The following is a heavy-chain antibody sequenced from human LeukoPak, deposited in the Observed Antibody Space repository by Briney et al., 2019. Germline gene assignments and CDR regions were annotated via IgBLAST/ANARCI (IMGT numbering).Heavy chain of an antibody. CDR3: AREGPKSGYYYMDV. CDR1: GYTFTSYD. CDR2: MNPNSGNT. Sequence: ASVKVSCKASGYTFTSYDINWVRQATGQGLEWMGWMNPNSGNTGYAQKFQCRVTITRNTSISTAYMDLSSLRSEDTAVYYCAREGPKSGYYYMDVWGKGTTVTVSS. J-gene: IGHJ6*03. V-gene: IGHV1-8*03.